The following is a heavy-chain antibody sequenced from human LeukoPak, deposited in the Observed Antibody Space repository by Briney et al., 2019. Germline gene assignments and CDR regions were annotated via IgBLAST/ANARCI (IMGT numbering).Heavy chain of an antibody. CDR1: GFTFSSYG. CDR2: IWYDGSNK. V-gene: IGHV3-33*01. CDR3: ARTPDYYDSSGYSRYMDV. J-gene: IGHJ6*03. D-gene: IGHD3-22*01. Sequence: GGTLRLSCAASGFTFSSYGMHWVRQAPGKGLEWVAVIWYDGSNKYYPDSVKGRFTISRDNSKNTLYLQMNSLRAEDTAVYYCARTPDYYDSSGYSRYMDVWGKGTTVTVSS.